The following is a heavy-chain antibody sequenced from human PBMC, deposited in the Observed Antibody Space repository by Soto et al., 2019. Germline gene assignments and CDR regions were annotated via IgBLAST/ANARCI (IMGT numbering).Heavy chain of an antibody. CDR2: ISYTGRDT. Sequence: GGSLRLSCAASGFTFSGYDMTWVRQAPGKGLEWVSYISYTGRDTFYGESVKGRFAISRDNAKNSVYLQMNSLRAEDTAVYFCAKGVIAVAGTPLNYWGQGTLVTVSS. CDR3: AKGVIAVAGTPLNY. CDR1: GFTFSGYD. D-gene: IGHD6-19*01. V-gene: IGHV3-11*01. J-gene: IGHJ4*02.